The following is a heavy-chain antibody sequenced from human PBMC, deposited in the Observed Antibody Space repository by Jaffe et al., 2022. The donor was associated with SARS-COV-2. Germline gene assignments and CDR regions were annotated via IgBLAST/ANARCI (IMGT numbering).Heavy chain of an antibody. Sequence: QLQLQESGPGLVKPSETLSLTCTVSGGSISSSSYYWGWIRQPPGKGLEWIGSIYYSGSTYYNPSLKSRVTISVDTSKNQFSLKLSSVTAADTAVYYCARQGGDGGILNWFDPWGQGTLVTVSS. CDR3: ARQGGDGGILNWFDP. V-gene: IGHV4-39*01. CDR1: GGSISSSSYY. CDR2: IYYSGST. D-gene: IGHD2-15*01. J-gene: IGHJ5*02.